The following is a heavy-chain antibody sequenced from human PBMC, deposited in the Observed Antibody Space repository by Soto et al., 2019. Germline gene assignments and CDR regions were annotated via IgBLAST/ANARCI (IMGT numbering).Heavy chain of an antibody. D-gene: IGHD1-26*01. V-gene: IGHV1-46*01. CDR1: GYSFSDSN. J-gene: IGHJ4*02. Sequence: QVQLVQSGAEVKKPGASVKVSCKASGYSFSDSNINWVRQAPGQGLEWMGIINPSAGSTNYAQKFQGRVTMTRDKSTSTGYMELSSLRSEDTAVYYCARDLRAGGDYWGQGTLVTVSS. CDR3: ARDLRAGGDY. CDR2: INPSAGST.